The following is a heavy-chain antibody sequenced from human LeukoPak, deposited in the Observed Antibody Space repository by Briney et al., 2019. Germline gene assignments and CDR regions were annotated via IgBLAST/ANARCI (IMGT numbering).Heavy chain of an antibody. D-gene: IGHD6-13*01. J-gene: IGHJ4*02. CDR2: IYYSGST. CDR1: GGSISSGSYY. Sequence: PSETLSLTCTVSGGSISSGSYYWSWIRQPPGKGLEWIGYIYYSGSTNYNPSLKSRVTISVDTSKNQFSLKLTSVTAADTAAYYCARGGPGYSSSWGQGTLVTVSS. CDR3: ARGGPGYSSS. V-gene: IGHV4-61*01.